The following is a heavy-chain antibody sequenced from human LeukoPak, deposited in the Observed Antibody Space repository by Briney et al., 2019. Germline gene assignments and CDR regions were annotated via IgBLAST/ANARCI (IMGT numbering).Heavy chain of an antibody. Sequence: GGSLRLSCAASGFTFSSYSMNWVRQAPGKGLEWVSYISSSSSTIYYADSVKGRSTISRDNAKNSLYLQMNSLRDEDTAVYYCARDRTYYYGSGSYYRGYYFDYWGQGTLVTVSS. CDR2: ISSSSSTI. V-gene: IGHV3-48*02. D-gene: IGHD3-10*01. CDR1: GFTFSSYS. J-gene: IGHJ4*02. CDR3: ARDRTYYYGSGSYYRGYYFDY.